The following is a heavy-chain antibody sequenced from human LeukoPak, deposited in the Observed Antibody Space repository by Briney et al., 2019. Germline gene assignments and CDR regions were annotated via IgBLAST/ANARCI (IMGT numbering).Heavy chain of an antibody. V-gene: IGHV4-30-2*01. CDR3: ARERTLRFLDLNWFDP. D-gene: IGHD3-3*01. CDR2: IYHSGST. J-gene: IGHJ5*02. Sequence: SETLSLTCAVSGGSISSGGYSWSWIRQPPGKGLEWIGYIYHSGSTYYNPSLKSRVTISVDTSKNQFSLKLSSVTAADTAVYYCARERTLRFLDLNWFDPWGQGTLVTVSS. CDR1: GGSISSGGYS.